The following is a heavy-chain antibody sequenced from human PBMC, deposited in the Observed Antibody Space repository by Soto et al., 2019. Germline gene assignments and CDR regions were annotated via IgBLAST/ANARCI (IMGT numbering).Heavy chain of an antibody. J-gene: IGHJ4*02. Sequence: SETLSLTCAVYGGSFSGYYWSWIRQPPGKGLEWIGEINHSGSTNYNPSLKSRVTISVDTSKNQFSLKLSSVTAADTAVYYCARERVGAARLPIDYWGQGTLVTVSS. D-gene: IGHD6-6*01. CDR2: INHSGST. V-gene: IGHV4-34*01. CDR3: ARERVGAARLPIDY. CDR1: GGSFSGYY.